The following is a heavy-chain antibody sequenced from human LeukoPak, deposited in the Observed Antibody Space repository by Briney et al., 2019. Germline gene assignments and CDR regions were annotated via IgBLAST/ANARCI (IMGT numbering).Heavy chain of an antibody. V-gene: IGHV3-7*01. Sequence: PGGSLRLSCAVSGFTFSSYWMSWVRQAPGKGLEWVANIKQDGSEKYYVDSVKGRFTISRDNAKNSLYLQMNSLRAEDTAVYYCARDRGVLLWFGELFEPYDYWGQGTLVTVSS. CDR1: GFTFSSYW. CDR2: IKQDGSEK. CDR3: ARDRGVLLWFGELFEPYDY. D-gene: IGHD3-10*01. J-gene: IGHJ4*02.